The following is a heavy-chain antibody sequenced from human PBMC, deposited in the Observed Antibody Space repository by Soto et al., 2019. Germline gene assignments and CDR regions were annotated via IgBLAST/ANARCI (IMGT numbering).Heavy chain of an antibody. Sequence: SETLSLTCNVSGGSIGSSRSYWAWIRQPPGKGLEWIANIFYSGITYYNPSLKSRVVISIDTSRNQFSLRLNSLTAADRAVYFCARGVTVFGLVSRFWFDPWGQGTVVTVSS. J-gene: IGHJ5*02. CDR2: IFYSGIT. CDR1: GGSIGSSRSY. D-gene: IGHD3-3*01. V-gene: IGHV4-39*01. CDR3: ARGVTVFGLVSRFWFDP.